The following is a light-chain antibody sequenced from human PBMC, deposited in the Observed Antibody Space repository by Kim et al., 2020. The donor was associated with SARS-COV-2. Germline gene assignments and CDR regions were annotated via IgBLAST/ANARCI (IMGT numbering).Light chain of an antibody. V-gene: IGLV3-1*01. J-gene: IGLJ1*01. CDR1: KLGDKY. CDR2: QNS. CDR3: QASDSGTYYV. Sequence: SYELTQPPSVSVSPGQTASITCSGDKLGDKYACWYQQKPGQSPVLVIYQNSKRPSGIPERFSGSNPAKTATLTISGTQAMDGADYYCQASDSGTYYVLGT.